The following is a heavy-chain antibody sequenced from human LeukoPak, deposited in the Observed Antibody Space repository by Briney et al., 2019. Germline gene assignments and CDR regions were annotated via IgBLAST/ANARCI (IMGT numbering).Heavy chain of an antibody. V-gene: IGHV3-23*01. CDR1: GFTFTNYD. CDR3: ATGEFYFDF. D-gene: IGHD3-16*01. Sequence: GGSLRFSCAASGFTFTNYDMSWVRQAPGKGLEWVSTISDSGHSTSYADSVKGRFTISRDNSKNTLYLQMNSLRAEDTALYYCATGEFYFDFWGQGTLVTVSS. CDR2: ISDSGHST. J-gene: IGHJ4*02.